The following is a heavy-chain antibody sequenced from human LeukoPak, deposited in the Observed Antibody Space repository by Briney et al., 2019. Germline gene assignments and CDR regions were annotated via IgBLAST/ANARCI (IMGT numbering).Heavy chain of an antibody. CDR1: GGSFSGYY. CDR2: INHSGST. CDR3: ARATYCSSSSCPPSVRPYYFDY. D-gene: IGHD2-2*01. V-gene: IGHV4-34*01. Sequence: KPSETLSLTCAVYGGSFSGYYWSWIRQPPGKGLEWVREINHSGSTNYNPSLKRRVTISVDTSKNQFSLKLSSVTAADTAVYYCARATYCSSSSCPPSVRPYYFDYWGQGTLVTVSS. J-gene: IGHJ4*02.